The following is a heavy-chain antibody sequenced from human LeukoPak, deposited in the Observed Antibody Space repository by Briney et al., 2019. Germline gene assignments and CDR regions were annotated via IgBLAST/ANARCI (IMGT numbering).Heavy chain of an antibody. CDR2: ISYDGSNK. CDR3: ARARRIYCSSTSCYDLDY. CDR1: GFTFSSYA. J-gene: IGHJ4*02. V-gene: IGHV3-30-3*01. D-gene: IGHD2-2*01. Sequence: GGSLRLSCAASGFTFSSYAMHWVRQAPGKGLEWVAVISYDGSNKYYADSVKGRFTISRDNSKNTLYLQMNSLRAEDTAVYYCARARRIYCSSTSCYDLDYWGQGTLVTVSS.